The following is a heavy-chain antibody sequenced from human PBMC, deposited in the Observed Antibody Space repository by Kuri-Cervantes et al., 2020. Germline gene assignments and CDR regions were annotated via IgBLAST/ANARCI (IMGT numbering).Heavy chain of an antibody. Sequence: GGSLRLSCAASGFTFSDYYMSWIRQAPGKGLEWVSVIYSGGSTYYADSVKGRFTISRDNSKNTLYLQMNSLRAEDTAVYYCASEGGGVDYWGQGTLVTVSS. D-gene: IGHD2-8*02. J-gene: IGHJ4*02. CDR3: ASEGGGVDY. CDR2: IYSGGST. CDR1: GFTFSDYY. V-gene: IGHV3-66*01.